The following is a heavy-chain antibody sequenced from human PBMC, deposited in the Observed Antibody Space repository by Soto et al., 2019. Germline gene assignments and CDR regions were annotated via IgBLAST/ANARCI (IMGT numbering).Heavy chain of an antibody. V-gene: IGHV3-7*01. CDR3: ARELRSITGTTAFDI. CDR2: IKQDGSEK. D-gene: IGHD1-7*01. CDR1: GFTFSSYW. J-gene: IGHJ3*02. Sequence: GGSLRLSCAASGFTFSSYWMSWVRQAPGKGLEWVANIKQDGSEKYYVDSVKGLFTISRDNAKNSLYLQMNSLRAEDAALYYCARELRSITGTTAFDIWGQGTMVTVSS.